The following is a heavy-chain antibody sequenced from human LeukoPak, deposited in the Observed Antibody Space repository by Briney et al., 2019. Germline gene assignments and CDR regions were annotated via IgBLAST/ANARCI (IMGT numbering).Heavy chain of an antibody. Sequence: SETLSLTCTVSGGSISSYYWSWIRQPPGKGLEWIGYISYSGSTNYNPSLKSRVTISVDTSKNQFSLKVNSVTAADTAVYYCARRPSSSWFYFDYWGQGTLVTVSS. D-gene: IGHD6-13*01. V-gene: IGHV4-59*01. CDR1: GGSISSYY. CDR2: ISYSGST. CDR3: ARRPSSSWFYFDY. J-gene: IGHJ4*02.